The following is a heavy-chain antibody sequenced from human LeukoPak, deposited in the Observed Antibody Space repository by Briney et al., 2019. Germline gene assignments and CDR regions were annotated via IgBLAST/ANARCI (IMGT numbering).Heavy chain of an antibody. D-gene: IGHD3-22*01. CDR1: GYTFTSYG. CDR2: ISAYNGNT. J-gene: IGHJ4*02. V-gene: IGHV1-18*01. CDR3: ARDPFVDYYDSSGYFGY. Sequence: GASVKVSCKASGYTFTSYGISWVRQAPGQGLEWMGWISAYNGNTNYAQKLQGRVTMTTDTSTSTAYMELRSLRSDDTAVYYCARDPFVDYYDSSGYFGYWGREPWSPSPQ.